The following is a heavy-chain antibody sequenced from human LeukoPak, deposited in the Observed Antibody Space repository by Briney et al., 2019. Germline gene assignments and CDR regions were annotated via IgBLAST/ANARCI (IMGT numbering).Heavy chain of an antibody. CDR2: IKQDGSEK. Sequence: GGSLRLSCAASGFTFSSYWMSWVRQAPGKGLEWVANIKQDGSEKYYVDSVKGRFTISRDNAKNSLYLQMNSLRAEDTAVYYCARDFAGSFLDYYYMDVWGKGTTVTVSS. CDR1: GFTFSSYW. D-gene: IGHD1-1*01. V-gene: IGHV3-7*01. CDR3: ARDFAGSFLDYYYMDV. J-gene: IGHJ6*03.